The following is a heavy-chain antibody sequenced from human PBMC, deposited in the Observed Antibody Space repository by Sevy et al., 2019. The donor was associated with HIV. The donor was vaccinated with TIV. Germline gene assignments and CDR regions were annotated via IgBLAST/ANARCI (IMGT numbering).Heavy chain of an antibody. CDR2: INHSGST. CDR3: ARMIGYSYGIWWRPRNFDY. V-gene: IGHV4-34*01. CDR1: GGSFSGYY. Sequence: SETLSLTCAVYGGSFSGYYWSWIRQPPGKGLEWIGEINHSGSTNYNPSLKSRVTISVDTSKNQFSLKLSSVTAADTAVYYCARMIGYSYGIWWRPRNFDYWGQGTLVTVSS. D-gene: IGHD5-18*01. J-gene: IGHJ4*02.